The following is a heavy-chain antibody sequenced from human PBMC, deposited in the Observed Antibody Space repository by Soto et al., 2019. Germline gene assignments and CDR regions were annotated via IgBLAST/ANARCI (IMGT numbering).Heavy chain of an antibody. V-gene: IGHV4-31*03. CDR1: GGSISSGGYY. J-gene: IGHJ5*02. CDR3: ARGSFSSSSSWFDP. CDR2: IYYSGRT. Sequence: SETLSLTCTVSGGSISSGGYYWSWIRQPPGKGLEWIGYIYYSGRTYYNPSLHSRVSIAVDTTENQFSLKLTSVTAADTSVYYCARGSFSSSSSWFDPWGRGTLVTVS. D-gene: IGHD6-6*01.